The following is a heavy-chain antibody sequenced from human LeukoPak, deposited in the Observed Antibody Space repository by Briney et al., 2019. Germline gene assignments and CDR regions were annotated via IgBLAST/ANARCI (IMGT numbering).Heavy chain of an antibody. J-gene: IGHJ4*02. CDR3: ASILGATIGSFDY. D-gene: IGHD1-26*01. CDR1: GFTFSDHY. V-gene: IGHV3-72*01. CDR2: TRNKANSYTT. Sequence: GGSLRLSCAASGFTFSDHYMDWVRQAPGKGLEWVGRTRNKANSYTTEYAASVKGRFTISRDDSKNSLYLQMNSLKTEDTVVYYCASILGATIGSFDYWGQGTLVTVSS.